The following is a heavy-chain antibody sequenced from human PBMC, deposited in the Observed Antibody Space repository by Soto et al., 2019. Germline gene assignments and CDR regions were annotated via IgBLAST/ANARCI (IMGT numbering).Heavy chain of an antibody. CDR2: ISYDGNHE. D-gene: IGHD6-19*01. CDR1: GFIFTTYA. Sequence: QVHLVESGGGVVQPGRSLRLSCAASGFIFTTYAMHWVRQAPDKGLEWVAVISYDGNHEYYADSVRGRFTISRDNSKNTLYLQMDSLRADDTALYYCARSSVAGTWGYYFDYWGQGALVTVSS. CDR3: ARSSVAGTWGYYFDY. J-gene: IGHJ4*02. V-gene: IGHV3-30-3*01.